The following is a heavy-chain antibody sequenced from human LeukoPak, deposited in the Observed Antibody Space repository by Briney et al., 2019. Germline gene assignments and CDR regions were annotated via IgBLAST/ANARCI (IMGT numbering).Heavy chain of an antibody. Sequence: PSETLSLTCTVSGASISSYYWSWIRQPPGKGLEWIGYIYYSGSTNYNPSLKSRVTISVDTSKNQFSLKLTSVTAADTAVYYCARHIRGYSYGPFDYWGQGSLVTVSS. D-gene: IGHD5-18*01. CDR1: GASISSYY. CDR3: ARHIRGYSYGPFDY. J-gene: IGHJ4*02. CDR2: IYYSGST. V-gene: IGHV4-59*08.